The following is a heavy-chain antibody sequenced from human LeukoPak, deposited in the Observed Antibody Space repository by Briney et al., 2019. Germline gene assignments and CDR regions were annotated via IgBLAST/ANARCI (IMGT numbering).Heavy chain of an antibody. J-gene: IGHJ4*02. Sequence: ASVKVSCKASGYTVTGYYMHWVRQAPGQGLEWMGWINPNSGGTNYAQKFQGRVTMTRDTSISTAYMELSRLRSDDTAVYYCAVDIVVVVAAIVGDYWGQGTLVTVSS. CDR2: INPNSGGT. V-gene: IGHV1-2*02. CDR3: AVDIVVVVAAIVGDY. D-gene: IGHD2-15*01. CDR1: GYTVTGYY.